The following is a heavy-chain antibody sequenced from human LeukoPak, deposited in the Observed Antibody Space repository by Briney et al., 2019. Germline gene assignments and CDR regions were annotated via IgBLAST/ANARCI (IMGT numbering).Heavy chain of an antibody. CDR3: ATSRNDILTGYYFDAFDI. CDR2: FDPEDGET. CDR1: GYTLTELS. V-gene: IGHV1-24*01. Sequence: GASVTVSCKVSGYTLTELSMHWVRQAPGKGLEWVGGFDPEDGETIYAQKFQGRVTMTEDTSTDTAYMELSSLRSEDTAVYYCATSRNDILTGYYFDAFDIWGQGTMVTVSS. D-gene: IGHD3-9*01. J-gene: IGHJ3*02.